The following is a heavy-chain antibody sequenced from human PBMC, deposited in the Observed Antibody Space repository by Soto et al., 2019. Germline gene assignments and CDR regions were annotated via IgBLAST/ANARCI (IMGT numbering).Heavy chain of an antibody. D-gene: IGHD3-22*01. J-gene: IGHJ3*02. CDR1: GYSFTSYW. Sequence: GESLKISCKGSGYSFTSYWIGWVRQMPGKGLEWMGIIYPGDSDTRYSPSFQGQVTISADKSISTAYLQWSSLKASDTAMHYCASPGFGYYDSSGYYNDAFDIWGQGTMVTVSS. V-gene: IGHV5-51*01. CDR3: ASPGFGYYDSSGYYNDAFDI. CDR2: IYPGDSDT.